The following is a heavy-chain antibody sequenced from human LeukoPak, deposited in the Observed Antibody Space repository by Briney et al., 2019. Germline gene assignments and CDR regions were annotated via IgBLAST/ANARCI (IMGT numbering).Heavy chain of an antibody. CDR2: IYYSGST. D-gene: IGHD3-3*01. Sequence: PSETLSLTCTVSGGSISSSSYYWGWIRQPPGKGLEWIGSIYYSGSTYYNPSLKSRVTISVDTSKNQFSLKLTSVTAADTAVYYCARGYGFWSGYYNDYFDDWGQGTLVTVSS. J-gene: IGHJ4*02. CDR3: ARGYGFWSGYYNDYFDD. CDR1: GGSISSSSYY. V-gene: IGHV4-39*07.